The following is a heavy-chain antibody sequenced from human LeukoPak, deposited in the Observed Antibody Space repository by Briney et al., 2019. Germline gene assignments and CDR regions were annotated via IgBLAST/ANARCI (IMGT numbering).Heavy chain of an antibody. J-gene: IGHJ6*03. CDR3: AREGGARDYYYYYYMDV. V-gene: IGHV1-8*01. CDR1: GYTFTSYD. Sequence: ASVKVSCKASGYTFTSYDINWERQATGQGLEWMGWMNPNSGNTGYAQKFQGRVTMTRNTSISTAYMELSSLRSEDTAVYYCAREGGARDYYYYYYMDVWGKGTTVTVSS. D-gene: IGHD4-17*01. CDR2: MNPNSGNT.